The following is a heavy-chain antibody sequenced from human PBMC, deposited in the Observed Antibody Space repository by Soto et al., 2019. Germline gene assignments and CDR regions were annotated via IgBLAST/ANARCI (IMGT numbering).Heavy chain of an antibody. J-gene: IGHJ4*02. CDR2: INHSGST. D-gene: IGHD5-18*01. Sequence: SETLSLTCAVYGGSFSGYYWSWIRQPPGKGLEWIGEINHSGSTNYNPSLKSRVTIPVDTSKNQFSLKLSSVTAADTAVYYCARGRGYSYGTYFDYWGQGTLVTVSS. V-gene: IGHV4-34*01. CDR1: GGSFSGYY. CDR3: ARGRGYSYGTYFDY.